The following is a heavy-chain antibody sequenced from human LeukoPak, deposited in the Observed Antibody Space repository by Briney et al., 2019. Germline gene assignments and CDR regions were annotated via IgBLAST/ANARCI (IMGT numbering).Heavy chain of an antibody. J-gene: IGHJ4*02. V-gene: IGHV1-18*04. CDR3: ARVYSGSDY. Sequence: AASVKVSCKASGYTFTRYGISWVRQAPGQGLEWMGWTSAYSGDTKYAQKFQGRVTMTTDTSTSTAYMELRSLRSDDTAVYYCARVYSGSDYWGQGTLVTVSS. CDR1: GYTFTRYG. D-gene: IGHD5-12*01. CDR2: TSAYSGDT.